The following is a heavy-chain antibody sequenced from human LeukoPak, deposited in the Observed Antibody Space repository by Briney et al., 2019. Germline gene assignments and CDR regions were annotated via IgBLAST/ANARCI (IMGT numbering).Heavy chain of an antibody. J-gene: IGHJ3*02. CDR3: ARGGLMVHAHDAFDI. Sequence: SETLSLTCTVSGGSISSYFWSWIRQPPGKGLEWIGYIYYSGSTNYNPSLKSRVTISVDTSKNQFSLKLSSVTAADTAVYYCARGGLMVHAHDAFDIWGQGTMVTVSS. CDR2: IYYSGST. V-gene: IGHV4-59*08. D-gene: IGHD2-8*01. CDR1: GGSISSYF.